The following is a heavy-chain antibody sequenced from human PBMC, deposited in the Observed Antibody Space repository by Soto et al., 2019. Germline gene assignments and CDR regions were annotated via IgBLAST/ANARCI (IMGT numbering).Heavy chain of an antibody. V-gene: IGHV1-2*02. D-gene: IGHD5-12*01. J-gene: IGHJ4*02. CDR1: GYGFIGYY. Sequence: QVQLVQSGAEVKKPGASLKVSCKASGYGFIGYYMHWVRQAPGQGPEWMGWINPNSGDTNIPQNFQVRVTMTRDTSINTAYMELSSLRSDDTAMYYCAREKYTGYNLFDFWGQGTLITVSS. CDR2: INPNSGDT. CDR3: AREKYTGYNLFDF.